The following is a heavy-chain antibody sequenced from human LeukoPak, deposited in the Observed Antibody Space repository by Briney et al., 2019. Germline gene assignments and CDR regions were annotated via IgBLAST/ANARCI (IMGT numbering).Heavy chain of an antibody. D-gene: IGHD1-1*01. J-gene: IGHJ4*02. CDR3: AKATGTLGN. Sequence: GGSLRLSCAASGFTFSSYWMSWVRQAPGKGLEWVANIKQDGSEKYYVDSVKGRFTISRDNAKNSLYLQMNSLTAEGTAIYYCAKATGTLGNWGQGTLVTVSS. CDR2: IKQDGSEK. CDR1: GFTFSSYW. V-gene: IGHV3-7*03.